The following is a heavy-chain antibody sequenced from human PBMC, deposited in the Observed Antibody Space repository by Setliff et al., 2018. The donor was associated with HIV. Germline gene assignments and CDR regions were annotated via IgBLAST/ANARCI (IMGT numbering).Heavy chain of an antibody. D-gene: IGHD3-16*01. CDR1: GFTFSSYW. V-gene: IGHV3-7*01. J-gene: IGHJ4*02. CDR3: ARTPHYYDYAWGSYGAPLYYFDH. CDR2: IKQDGSEK. Sequence: GGSLRLSCAASGFTFSSYWMNWVRQAPGKGLEWVANIKQDGSEKYYVDSVKGRFTISRDNAKNSLYLQMNSLRAEDTAVYYRARTPHYYDYAWGSYGAPLYYFDHWGQGTLVTVSS.